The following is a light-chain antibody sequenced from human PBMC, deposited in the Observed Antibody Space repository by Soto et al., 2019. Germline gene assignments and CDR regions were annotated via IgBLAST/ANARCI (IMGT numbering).Light chain of an antibody. Sequence: QSALTQPRSVSGSPGQSVTISCTGTRSDVGGYNYVSWYQQHPGKAPKLMIYDVSKRPSGVPDRFSGSKSGNTASLTIFGLQADDEADYYCCSYAGSYSYVLGSGTKVTVL. V-gene: IGLV2-11*01. J-gene: IGLJ1*01. CDR3: CSYAGSYSYV. CDR2: DVS. CDR1: RSDVGGYNY.